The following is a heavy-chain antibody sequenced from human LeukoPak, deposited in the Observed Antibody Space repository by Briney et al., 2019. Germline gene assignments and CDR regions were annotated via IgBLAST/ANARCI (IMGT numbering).Heavy chain of an antibody. D-gene: IGHD5-12*01. CDR3: ARDSGYDAMEFDY. CDR2: IYYSGST. Sequence: PSQTLSLTCTVSGGSISSGGYYWSWIRQHPGKGREWVGYIYYSGSTYYNPTLKSRVTISVDTSKKQFSLKLSSVTAADTAVYYCARDSGYDAMEFDYWGQGTLVTVSS. CDR1: GGSISSGGYY. J-gene: IGHJ4*02. V-gene: IGHV4-31*03.